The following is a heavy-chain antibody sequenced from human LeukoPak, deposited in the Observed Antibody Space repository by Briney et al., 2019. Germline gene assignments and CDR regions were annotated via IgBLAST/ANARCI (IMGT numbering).Heavy chain of an antibody. Sequence: SGPALVKPTQTLTLTCTFSGFSLSTSGMCVSWICQPPGKALEWLARIDWDDDKYYSTSLKTRLTISKDTSKNQVVLTMTNMDPVDTATYYCARIPTVTTSGAFDIWGQGTMVTVSS. CDR1: GFSLSTSGMC. CDR2: IDWDDDK. D-gene: IGHD4-17*01. V-gene: IGHV2-70*11. CDR3: ARIPTVTTSGAFDI. J-gene: IGHJ3*02.